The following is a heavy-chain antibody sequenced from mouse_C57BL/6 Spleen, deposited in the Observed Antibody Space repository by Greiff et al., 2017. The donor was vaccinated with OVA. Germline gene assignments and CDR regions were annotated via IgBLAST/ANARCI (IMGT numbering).Heavy chain of an antibody. D-gene: IGHD2-4*01. J-gene: IGHJ1*03. Sequence: VKLMESGPGLVQPSQSLSITCTVSGFSLTSYGVHWVRQSPGKGLEWLGVIWSGGSTDYNAAFISRLSISKDNSKSQVFFKMNSLQADDTAIYYCARWDDYGSYWYFDVWGTGTTVTVSS. CDR2: IWSGGST. CDR3: ARWDDYGSYWYFDV. CDR1: GFSLTSYG. V-gene: IGHV2-2*01.